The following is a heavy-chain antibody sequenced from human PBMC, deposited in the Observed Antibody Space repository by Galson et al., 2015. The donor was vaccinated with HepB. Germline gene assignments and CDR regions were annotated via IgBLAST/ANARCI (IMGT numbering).Heavy chain of an antibody. D-gene: IGHD6-13*01. J-gene: IGHJ6*02. CDR1: GFTFRSYT. Sequence: SLRLSCAASGFTFRSYTMNWVRQAPGKGLEWVSSISSSNSYIYYADSVKGRFTISRDNAKNSLYLQMNSLRAEDTAVYYCARDQWSSSWYYYYYYYGMDVWGQGTTVTVSS. CDR3: ARDQWSSSWYYYYYYYGMDV. CDR2: ISSSNSYI. V-gene: IGHV3-21*01.